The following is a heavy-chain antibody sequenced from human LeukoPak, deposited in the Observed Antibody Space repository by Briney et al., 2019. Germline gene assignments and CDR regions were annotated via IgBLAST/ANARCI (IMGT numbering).Heavy chain of an antibody. CDR3: VREGEGPLSKDFDY. J-gene: IGHJ4*02. CDR2: IGPHSTFT. CDR1: GFTFTDHY. V-gene: IGHV1-2*02. Sequence: AASMKVSCKSSGFTFTDHYIHWVRQGPGQGLEWMGYIGPHSTFTSSPREFQGRVTMTRDASMSTAYMELTRLTSDDTAVYYCVREGEGPLSKDFDYWGQGTLVTVSS. D-gene: IGHD2/OR15-2a*01.